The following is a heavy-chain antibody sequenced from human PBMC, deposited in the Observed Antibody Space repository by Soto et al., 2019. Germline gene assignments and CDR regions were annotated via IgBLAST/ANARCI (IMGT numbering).Heavy chain of an antibody. CDR3: ATYDSSGYFGYYFDY. D-gene: IGHD3-22*01. CDR1: GFTFSSYS. V-gene: IGHV3-48*02. CDR2: ISSSSSTI. J-gene: IGHJ4*02. Sequence: EMQLVESGGGLVQPGGSLRLSCAASGFTFSSYSMNWVRQAPGKGLEWVSYISSSSSTIYYADSVKGRFTISRDNAKNSLYLQMNSLRDEDTAVYYCATYDSSGYFGYYFDYWGQGTLVTVSS.